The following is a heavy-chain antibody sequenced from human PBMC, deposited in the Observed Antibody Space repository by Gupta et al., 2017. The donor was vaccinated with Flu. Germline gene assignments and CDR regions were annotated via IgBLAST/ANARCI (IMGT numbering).Heavy chain of an antibody. V-gene: IGHV4-34*01. CDR2: INHSGST. Sequence: QMQLQEGGAGLLKPSETLSLTCAVYGGSFSGYYWSWIRHPPGKGLEWIGEINHSGSTNYNPSLKSRVTISVDTSKNQFSLKLSSVTAADTAVYYCARGGAPGGLERPHNWFDPWGQGTLVTVSS. CDR1: GGSFSGYY. CDR3: ARGGAPGGLERPHNWFDP. D-gene: IGHD1-1*01. J-gene: IGHJ5*02.